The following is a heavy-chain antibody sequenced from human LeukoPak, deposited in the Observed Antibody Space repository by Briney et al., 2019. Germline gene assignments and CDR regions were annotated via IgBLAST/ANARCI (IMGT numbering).Heavy chain of an antibody. D-gene: IGHD2-15*01. CDR3: ARGYCSGGSCYFGEYFQH. CDR2: INPSGGST. Sequence: GASVKVSCKASGYTFTSYYMHWVRQAPGQGLEWMGIINPSGGSTSYAQKFQGRVTMTRDTSTSTVYMELSSLRSEDTAVYYCARGYCSGGSCYFGEYFQHWARAPWSPSPQ. J-gene: IGHJ1*01. CDR1: GYTFTSYY. V-gene: IGHV1-46*01.